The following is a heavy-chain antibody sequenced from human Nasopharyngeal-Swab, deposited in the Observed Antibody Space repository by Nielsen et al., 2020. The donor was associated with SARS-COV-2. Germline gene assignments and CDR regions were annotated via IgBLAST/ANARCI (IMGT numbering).Heavy chain of an antibody. CDR3: ARGKLLWFGELSRRVYYLDY. Sequence: SETLSLTCAISRDSVSSNSAAWNWIRQSPSRGLEWLGRTYYRSKWYNDYAVSVKSRITINPDTSKNQFSLQLNSVTPEDTAVYYCARGKLLWFGELSRRVYYLDYWGQGTLVTVSS. V-gene: IGHV6-1*01. D-gene: IGHD3-10*01. J-gene: IGHJ4*02. CDR1: RDSVSSNSAA. CDR2: TYYRSKWYN.